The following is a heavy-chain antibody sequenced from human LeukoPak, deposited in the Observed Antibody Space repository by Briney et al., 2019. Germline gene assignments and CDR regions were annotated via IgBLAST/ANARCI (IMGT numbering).Heavy chain of an antibody. CDR1: GGSISSYY. CDR3: ARHDSETYRRYFDY. CDR2: IYHSGST. D-gene: IGHD1-26*01. V-gene: IGHV4-59*08. Sequence: PSETLSLTCTVSGGSISSYYWSWIRQPPGKGLEWIGYIYHSGSTNYNPSLKSRVTISVDTSKNQFSLNLSSVTAADTAVYYCARHDSETYRRYFDYWGQGTLVTVSS. J-gene: IGHJ4*02.